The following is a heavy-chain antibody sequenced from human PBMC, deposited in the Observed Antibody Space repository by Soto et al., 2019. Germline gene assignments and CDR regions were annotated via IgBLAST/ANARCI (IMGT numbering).Heavy chain of an antibody. CDR3: ARGLTSGDY. CDR1: GYTFTSFY. Sequence: QVQLVQSGAEVKNPGASVKVSRKASGYTFTSFYIHWVRQAPGQGLEWMSIINPNGGSTNYAQNLQGRVTLTRDTSTNTVYMELSSLRSEDTAVYYCARGLTSGDYWGQGTLVTVSS. CDR2: INPNGGST. J-gene: IGHJ4*02. V-gene: IGHV1-46*01.